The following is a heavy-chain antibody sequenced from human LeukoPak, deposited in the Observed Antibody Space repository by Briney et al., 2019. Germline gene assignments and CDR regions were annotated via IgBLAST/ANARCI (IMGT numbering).Heavy chain of an antibody. V-gene: IGHV3-23*01. J-gene: IGHJ1*01. Sequence: PGGSLRLSCAASGFTFSSYAMSWVRQAPGKGLEWVSAISGSGGSTYYADSVKGRLTISRDNSKNTLYLQMNSLRAEDTAVYYCAKDRGPYCGGDCFFQHWGQGTLVTVSS. CDR1: GFTFSSYA. CDR2: ISGSGGST. CDR3: AKDRGPYCGGDCFFQH. D-gene: IGHD2-21*02.